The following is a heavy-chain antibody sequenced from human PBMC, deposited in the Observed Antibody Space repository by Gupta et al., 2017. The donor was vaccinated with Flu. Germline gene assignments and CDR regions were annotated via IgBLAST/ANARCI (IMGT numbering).Heavy chain of an antibody. V-gene: IGHV3-23*01. Sequence: EVQLLESGGGLVQPGGSLRLSCAASGFPFSSYAMSWVRQAPGKGLEWVSAISGSGGSTYYADSVKGRFTISRDNSKNTLYLQMNSLRAEETAVYYCAKGTSRGIAARPSWFDPWGQGTLVTVSS. D-gene: IGHD6-6*01. CDR1: GFPFSSYA. CDR2: ISGSGGST. J-gene: IGHJ5*02. CDR3: AKGTSRGIAARPSWFDP.